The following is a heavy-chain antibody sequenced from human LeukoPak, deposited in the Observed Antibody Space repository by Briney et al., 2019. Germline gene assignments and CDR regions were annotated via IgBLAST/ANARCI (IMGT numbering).Heavy chain of an antibody. D-gene: IGHD5-24*01. CDR2: IYPGDSDT. V-gene: IGHV5-51*01. CDR3: ATHPGGLQSGFDN. CDR1: GYSFTSYW. Sequence: GESLKISCKGSGYSFTSYWIGWVRQMPGKGLEWMGIIYPGDSDTRYSPSFQGQVTISADKPSTTAYLQWSRLRASDTAMYYCATHPGGLQSGFDNWGQGTLVTVSS. J-gene: IGHJ4*02.